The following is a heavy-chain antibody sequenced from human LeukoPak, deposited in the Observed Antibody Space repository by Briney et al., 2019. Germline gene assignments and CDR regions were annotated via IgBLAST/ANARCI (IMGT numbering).Heavy chain of an antibody. CDR3: ARVGYGYCSSTSCYKDYMDV. D-gene: IGHD2-2*02. Sequence: SVKVSCKASGGTFSSYTISWVRQAPGQGLEWMGRIIPILGIANYAQKFQGRVTITADKSTSTAHMELSSLRSEDTAVYYCARVGYGYCSSTSCYKDYMDVWGKGTTVTVSS. CDR2: IIPILGIA. J-gene: IGHJ6*03. V-gene: IGHV1-69*02. CDR1: GGTFSSYT.